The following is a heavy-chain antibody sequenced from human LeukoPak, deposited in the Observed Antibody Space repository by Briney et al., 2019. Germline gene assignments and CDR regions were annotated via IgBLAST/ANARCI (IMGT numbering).Heavy chain of an antibody. CDR3: ARQPPDTASFDY. CDR2: IYYSGST. CDR1: GGSFSSYY. D-gene: IGHD3-22*01. J-gene: IGHJ4*02. V-gene: IGHV4-59*01. Sequence: SETLSLTCKVSGGSFSSYYWSWIRQPPGKGLEWIGYIYYSGSTNNNASLRSRVTILVDKTNNKVALILRTVTAADEAVYFCARQPPDTASFDYWGQGTLVTVSS.